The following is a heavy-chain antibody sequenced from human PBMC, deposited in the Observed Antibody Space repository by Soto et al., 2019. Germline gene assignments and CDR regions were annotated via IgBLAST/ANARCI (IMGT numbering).Heavy chain of an antibody. V-gene: IGHV3-30*18. CDR3: EKGLTIGFFVY. Sequence: QVQLVESGGGVVQPGRSLRLSCAASGFTFSSYGMHWVRQAPGKGLEWVAVISYDGSNKYYADSVKGRFTISRDNSNNTRYLQMNSLRAEDTAVYYCEKGLTIGFFVYWGQGTLVTVSS. CDR2: ISYDGSNK. CDR1: GFTFSSYG. D-gene: IGHD3-9*01. J-gene: IGHJ4*02.